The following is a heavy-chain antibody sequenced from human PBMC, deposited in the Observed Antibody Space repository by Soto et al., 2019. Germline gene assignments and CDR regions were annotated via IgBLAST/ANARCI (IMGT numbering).Heavy chain of an antibody. V-gene: IGHV4-30-4*01. Sequence: SETLSLTWTFSGGSITSDDYVWSWIRQPPGKGLEWIGFVYHTGNSYYNPSLTSRLSISSDRSKNQFSLSLSSVTDADTAVYYCARVRSGYDKYYFDYWGQGILVTVSS. D-gene: IGHD5-12*01. CDR2: VYHTGNS. CDR3: ARVRSGYDKYYFDY. J-gene: IGHJ4*02. CDR1: GGSITSDDYV.